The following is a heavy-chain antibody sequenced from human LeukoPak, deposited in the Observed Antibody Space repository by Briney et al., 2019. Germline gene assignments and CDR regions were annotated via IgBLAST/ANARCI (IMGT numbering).Heavy chain of an antibody. J-gene: IGHJ5*02. Sequence: SETLSLTCAVYGVSFSGYYWSWIRQPPGKGLEWLGEINHSGSTNYNPSLKSRVTISVDTSKNQFSLKLSSVTAADTAVYYCARGGIVVVPAAPASSWFDPWGQGTLVTVSS. D-gene: IGHD2-2*01. CDR2: INHSGST. CDR3: ARGGIVVVPAAPASSWFDP. V-gene: IGHV4-34*01. CDR1: GVSFSGYY.